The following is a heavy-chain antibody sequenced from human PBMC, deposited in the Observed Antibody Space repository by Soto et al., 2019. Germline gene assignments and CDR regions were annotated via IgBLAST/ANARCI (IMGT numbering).Heavy chain of an antibody. Sequence: ASVKVSCKASGSTFSSYAISWVRQAPGQGLEWMGGIIPIFGTANYAQKFQGRVTITADESTSTAYMELSSLRSEDTAVYYCARPYSGYDHYYYYNGMDVWGQGPTVTVS. CDR3: ARPYSGYDHYYYYNGMDV. D-gene: IGHD5-12*01. CDR1: GSTFSSYA. CDR2: IIPIFGTA. V-gene: IGHV1-69*13. J-gene: IGHJ6*02.